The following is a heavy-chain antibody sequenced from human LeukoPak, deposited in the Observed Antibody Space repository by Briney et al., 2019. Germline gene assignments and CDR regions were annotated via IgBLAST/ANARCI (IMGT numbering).Heavy chain of an antibody. CDR2: IYSGGST. J-gene: IGHJ4*02. CDR1: GFTVTSNY. V-gene: IGHV3-53*01. D-gene: IGHD4-17*01. Sequence: PGGSLRLSCAASGFTVTSNYMSWVRQAPGKGLEWVSVIYSGGSTHYADSVKGRFTISRDNSENTLSLQMNGLRAEDTAVYYCARDRDYGDYNTQDLFVYWGQGTLVTVSS. CDR3: ARDRDYGDYNTQDLFVY.